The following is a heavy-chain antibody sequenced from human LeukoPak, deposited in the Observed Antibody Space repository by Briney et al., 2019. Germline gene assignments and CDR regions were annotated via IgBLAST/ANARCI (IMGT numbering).Heavy chain of an antibody. CDR3: VKDRSGAAAGIRLDS. CDR1: GFTFSSYW. D-gene: IGHD6-13*01. Sequence: GGSLRLSCAASGFTFSSYWMHWVRQAPGKGLVWVSRIKSDGSTTNYADSVKGRFTISRDNAKNTLYLQMNRLRADDKALYYCVKDRSGAAAGIRLDSWGQGTLVTVSS. CDR2: IKSDGSTT. J-gene: IGHJ4*02. V-gene: IGHV3-74*01.